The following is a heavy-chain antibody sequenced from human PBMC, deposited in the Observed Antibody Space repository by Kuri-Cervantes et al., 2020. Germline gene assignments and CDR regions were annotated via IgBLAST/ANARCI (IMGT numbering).Heavy chain of an antibody. J-gene: IGHJ4*02. CDR3: SRAYVDVTFDY. D-gene: IGHD2-21*02. CDR2: ISYDGSNK. CDR1: GFTFSSYA. Sequence: GGSLRLSCAASGFTFSSYAMHWVRQAPGKGLEWEAVISYDGSNKYYADSVKGRFTISRENSKNTLYLQMNSLRAEDTAVYYCSRAYVDVTFDYWGQGTLVTVSS. V-gene: IGHV3-30*14.